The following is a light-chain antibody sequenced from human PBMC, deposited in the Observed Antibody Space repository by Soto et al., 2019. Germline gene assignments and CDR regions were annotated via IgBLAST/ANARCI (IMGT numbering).Light chain of an antibody. CDR3: QEYNSYPWT. CDR1: QSISTW. J-gene: IGKJ1*01. CDR2: HAS. Sequence: DIQMTQSPSTLSASVGDRVTITCLASQSISTWLAWYQHKPGKAPKVLIHHASTLESGVPSRFSGSGSGAEFTLTVSSLQPDDSAVYYCQEYNSYPWTFGQGTKVDIK. V-gene: IGKV1-5*01.